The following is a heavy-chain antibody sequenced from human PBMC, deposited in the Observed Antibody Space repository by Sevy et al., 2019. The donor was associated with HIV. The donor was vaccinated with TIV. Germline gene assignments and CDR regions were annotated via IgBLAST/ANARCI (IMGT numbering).Heavy chain of an antibody. D-gene: IGHD2-21*02. CDR3: ARDLVPGVSEGDDAFDI. J-gene: IGHJ3*02. Sequence: ETLSLTCTVSGGSISNYYWSWIRQPAGKGLEWIGRIYTTGDTNYNPSLESRVTMSVDTSKNQFSLKLNSVTAADTAVYYCARDLVPGVSEGDDAFDIWGQGTMVTVSS. V-gene: IGHV4-4*07. CDR1: GGSISNYY. CDR2: IYTTGDT.